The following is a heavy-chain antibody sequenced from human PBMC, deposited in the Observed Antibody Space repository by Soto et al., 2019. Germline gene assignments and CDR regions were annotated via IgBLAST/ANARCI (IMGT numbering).Heavy chain of an antibody. D-gene: IGHD1-26*01. CDR1: GFTFSSYG. CDR2: INNSGSRT. CDR3: AKARTDQSGTYFPFDY. Sequence: EVQLLESGGGFVQPGGSLRLSCAASGFTFSSYGMSWVRQAPGKGLEWVSSINNSGSRTYHADSVKGRFTISRDNSKNTQYLQMNSMIAEDMAVYYCAKARTDQSGTYFPFDYWGQGTLVTVSS. J-gene: IGHJ4*02. V-gene: IGHV3-23*01.